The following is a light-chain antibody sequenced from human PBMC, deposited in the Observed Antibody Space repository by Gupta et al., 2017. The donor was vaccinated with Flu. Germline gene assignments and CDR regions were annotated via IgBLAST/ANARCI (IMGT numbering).Light chain of an antibody. CDR2: RND. J-gene: IGLJ3*02. CDR3: AAWEDSQTVQWV. Sequence: QSALPQPPSASETPGPNVTISCSGGRSNIGSNYVHCYQQLPGTAPKLLIYRNDQPPSGFPVRFSGSKSDTSASLAISGLRSEDEGDYVCAAWEDSQTVQWVFGGGTRLTVL. CDR1: RSNIGSNY. V-gene: IGLV1-47*01.